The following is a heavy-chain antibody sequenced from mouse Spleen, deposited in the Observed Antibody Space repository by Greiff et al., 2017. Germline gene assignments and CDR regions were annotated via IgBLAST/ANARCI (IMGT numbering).Heavy chain of an antibody. Sequence: EVQVVESGGGLVKPGGSLKLSCAASGFTFSSYTMSWVRQTPEKRLEWVATISSGGGNTYYPDSVKGRFTISRDNAKNTLYLQMSSLRSEDTALYYCARSGTDYFDYWGQGTTLTVSS. J-gene: IGHJ2*01. V-gene: IGHV5-9*03. CDR3: ARSGTDYFDY. D-gene: IGHD4-1*01. CDR2: ISSGGGNT. CDR1: GFTFSSYT.